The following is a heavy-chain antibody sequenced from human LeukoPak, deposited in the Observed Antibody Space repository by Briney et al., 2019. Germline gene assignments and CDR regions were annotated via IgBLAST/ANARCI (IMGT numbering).Heavy chain of an antibody. D-gene: IGHD2-8*01. J-gene: IGHJ4*02. CDR2: VSDSGAGT. CDR3: VKKGLGYCSNGVCHFDY. CDR1: GFTFSSYV. Sequence: GSLRLSCAASGFTFSSYVMHWVRQAPGKGLEWVSAVSDSGAGTFYADSVKGRFTTSRDNSKDTLYLQMNSLRAEDTAVYYCVKKGLGYCSNGVCHFDYWGQGTLVTVSS. V-gene: IGHV3-23*01.